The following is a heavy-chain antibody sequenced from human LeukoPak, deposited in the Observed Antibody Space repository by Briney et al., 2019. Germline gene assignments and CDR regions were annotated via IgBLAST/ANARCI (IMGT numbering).Heavy chain of an antibody. Sequence: GGSLRLSCAASGFTFSTYAMTWVRQAPGKGLEWVSAISGSGGSTYYADSVKGRFTSSRDNSTNTLYLHMNSLSAEDTAVYYCAKDSTWIQLWFAYWGQGTLVTVSS. CDR1: GFTFSTYA. J-gene: IGHJ4*02. D-gene: IGHD5-18*01. CDR2: ISGSGGST. CDR3: AKDSTWIQLWFAY. V-gene: IGHV3-23*01.